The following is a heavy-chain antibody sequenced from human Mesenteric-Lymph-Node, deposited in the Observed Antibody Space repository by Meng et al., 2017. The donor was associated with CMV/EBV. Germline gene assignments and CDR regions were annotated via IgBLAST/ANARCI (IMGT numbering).Heavy chain of an antibody. CDR3: ATYPGDSSPNP. D-gene: IGHD3-22*01. V-gene: IGHV1-2*06. J-gene: IGHJ5*02. Sequence: SCQASGYILDDFYIHWVRQAPGQGLEWMGRINPKRGSTDYTHNFQGRVSLTRDTSSSTVYMELSSLRSDDTAVYYCATYPGDSSPNPWGQGTLVTVSS. CDR1: GYILDDFY. CDR2: INPKRGST.